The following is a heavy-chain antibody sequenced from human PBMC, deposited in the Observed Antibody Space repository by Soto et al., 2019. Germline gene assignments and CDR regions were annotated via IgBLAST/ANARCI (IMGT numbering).Heavy chain of an antibody. CDR3: ARGLYNWNYFDY. J-gene: IGHJ4*02. CDR1: GGSISSGGYY. Sequence: QVQLQESGPGLVKPSQTLSLTCTVSGGSISSGGYYWSWIRQHPGKALEWIGYIYYSGSTNYNPSLKSRVTISVDTSKNQFSLKLSSVTAADTAVYYCARGLYNWNYFDYWGQGTLVTVSS. CDR2: IYYSGST. V-gene: IGHV4-31*03. D-gene: IGHD1-20*01.